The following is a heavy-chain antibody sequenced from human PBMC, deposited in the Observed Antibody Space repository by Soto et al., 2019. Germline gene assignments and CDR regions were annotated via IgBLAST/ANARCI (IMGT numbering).Heavy chain of an antibody. Sequence: ASVKVSCKASGYTFTSYGISWVRQAPGQGLEWMGWISAYNGNTNYAQKLQGRVTMTTDTSTSTAYMELRSLRSDDTAVYYCGRSGRAVLWFGELLSTYNWFDPWGQGTLVTVSS. CDR2: ISAYNGNT. J-gene: IGHJ5*02. D-gene: IGHD3-10*01. V-gene: IGHV1-18*01. CDR3: GRSGRAVLWFGELLSTYNWFDP. CDR1: GYTFTSYG.